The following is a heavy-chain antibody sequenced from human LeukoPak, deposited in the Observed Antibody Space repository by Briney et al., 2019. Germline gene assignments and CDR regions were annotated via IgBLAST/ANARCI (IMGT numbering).Heavy chain of an antibody. CDR1: GFIFSTYA. Sequence: GRSLRLSCAASGFIFSTYAMHWVRQAPGKGLEWVAVISYDGSNKYYADSVKGRFTISRDNSKNTLYLQMNSLRAEDTAVYYCAKDCSGGSCSSHWGQGTLVTVSS. J-gene: IGHJ4*02. CDR2: ISYDGSNK. V-gene: IGHV3-30-3*01. D-gene: IGHD2-15*01. CDR3: AKDCSGGSCSSH.